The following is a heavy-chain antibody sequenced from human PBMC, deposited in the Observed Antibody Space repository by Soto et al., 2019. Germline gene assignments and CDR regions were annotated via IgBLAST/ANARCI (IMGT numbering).Heavy chain of an antibody. D-gene: IGHD1-7*01. V-gene: IGHV4-59*01. CDR3: ARGPLTGTNYYGMDV. CDR1: GCSIRSYS. Sequence: SETLYLTCTVPGCSIRSYSWRWIRQPPGKGLEWIGYIYYSGSTNYNPSLKSRVTISVDTSKNQFSLKLSSVTAADTAVYYCARGPLTGTNYYGMDVWGQGTTVT. CDR2: IYYSGST. J-gene: IGHJ6*02.